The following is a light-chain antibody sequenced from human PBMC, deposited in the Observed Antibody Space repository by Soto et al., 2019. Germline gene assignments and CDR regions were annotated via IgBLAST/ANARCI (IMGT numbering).Light chain of an antibody. J-gene: IGLJ1*01. CDR2: DVS. V-gene: IGLV2-14*01. Sequence: QSVLTQPASVSGSPGQSITISCTGTSSDVGGYNYVSWYQQHPGKAPKLMIYDVSNRPSGVSNRFSGSKSGNTASLTISGLQAEDEADYYCSSYTSLFGTGTKLTVL. CDR1: SSDVGGYNY. CDR3: SSYTSL.